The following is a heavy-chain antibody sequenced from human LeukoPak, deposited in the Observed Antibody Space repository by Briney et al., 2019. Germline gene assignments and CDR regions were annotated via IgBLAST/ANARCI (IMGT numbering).Heavy chain of an antibody. CDR2: IYTSGST. Sequence: SETLSLTCTVSGGSISSYYWSWIRQPAGKGLEWIGRIYTSGSTNYNPSLKSRVTMSVDTSKNQFSLKLSSVTAADTAVYYCARAPPEQLVPWGYYYMDVWGKGTTVTVSS. V-gene: IGHV4-4*07. CDR3: ARAPPEQLVPWGYYYMDV. J-gene: IGHJ6*03. CDR1: GGSISSYY. D-gene: IGHD6-6*01.